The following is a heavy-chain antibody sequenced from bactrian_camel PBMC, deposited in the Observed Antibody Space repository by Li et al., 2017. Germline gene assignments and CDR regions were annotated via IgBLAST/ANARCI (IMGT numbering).Heavy chain of an antibody. CDR1: GHSRGSNC. J-gene: IGHJ4*01. D-gene: IGHD5*01. V-gene: IGHV3S54*01. Sequence: HVQMVESGGGSVQPGGSLRLSCVVSGHSRGSNCVGWYRLPPGRAPAEREGIAAIRRSGGETWYAGSVKGRFTISQDSARNTVYLQMNNLQPEDTAMYYCAAGLGFFASWSACSHKTPADLEDWGPGTQVTVS. CDR3: AAGLGFFASWSACSHKTPADLED. CDR2: IRRSGGET.